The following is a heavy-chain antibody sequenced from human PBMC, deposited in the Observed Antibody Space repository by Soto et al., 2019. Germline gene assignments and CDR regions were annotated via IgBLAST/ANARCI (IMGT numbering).Heavy chain of an antibody. Sequence: GGSLRLSCVGSGYNFNNYAMTWVRQAPGKGLEWVSGISGDGGMTFYADSVKGRFTISRDNSKNTLFLQMYSLRAEDTAVYYCEKVKHEGVLTTILDSWGQGTLVTVSS. CDR3: EKVKHEGVLTTILDS. J-gene: IGHJ4*02. V-gene: IGHV3-23*01. CDR1: GYNFNNYA. CDR2: ISGDGGMT. D-gene: IGHD3-10*01.